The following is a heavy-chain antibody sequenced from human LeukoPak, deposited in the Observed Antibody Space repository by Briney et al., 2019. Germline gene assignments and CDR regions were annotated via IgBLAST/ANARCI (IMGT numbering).Heavy chain of an antibody. Sequence: SETLSLTCTVSGASISSSRDYWGWIRQTPGKGLEWIGSIYYLGNTYYNASLKSRVTISVDTSKNQFSLKLSSVTAADTAVYYCARDLYSSRTDDAFVIWGQGTMVTVSS. CDR3: ARDLYSSRTDDAFVI. CDR2: IYYLGNT. J-gene: IGHJ3*02. V-gene: IGHV4-39*07. CDR1: GASISSSRDY. D-gene: IGHD6-13*01.